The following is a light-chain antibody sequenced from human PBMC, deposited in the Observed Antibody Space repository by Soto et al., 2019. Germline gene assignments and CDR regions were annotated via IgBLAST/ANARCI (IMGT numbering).Light chain of an antibody. V-gene: IGKV3-20*01. CDR1: QSVSSSY. CDR3: QQYGGSSPYT. CDR2: GAS. J-gene: IGKJ2*01. Sequence: EIVLTQSPGILSLSPGERATLSCRASQSVSSSYLAWYQQKPRQAPRLLIYGASNTTTGIPDRFSASVSKTNFTLTIGRLEPEDFAVYYCQQYGGSSPYTFGQGTKLEIK.